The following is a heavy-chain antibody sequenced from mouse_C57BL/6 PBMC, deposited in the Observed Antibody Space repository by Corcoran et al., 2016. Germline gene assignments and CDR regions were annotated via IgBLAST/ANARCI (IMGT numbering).Heavy chain of an antibody. J-gene: IGHJ1*03. CDR2: ISYDGSN. CDR1: GYSITSGYY. CDR3: ARGLVLGGYFDV. V-gene: IGHV3-6*01. Sequence: DVQLQESGPGLVKPSQSLSLTCSVTGYSITSGYYWNWIRQFPGIKLEWMGYISYDGSNNYNPSLKNRISITRDTSKNQFFLKLNSVTTEDTATYYCARGLVLGGYFDVWGTGTTVTVSS. D-gene: IGHD4-1*01.